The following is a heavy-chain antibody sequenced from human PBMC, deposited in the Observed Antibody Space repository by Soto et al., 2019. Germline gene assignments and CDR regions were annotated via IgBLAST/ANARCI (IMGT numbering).Heavy chain of an antibody. CDR3: ARGLITGSHYSGGWYYFDS. Sequence: SETLSLTCTVSGGSISSGGYYWSWIRQHPGKGLEWIGYIYYSGSASYNPSLKSRVTISVHTSNSQFSLELSSVTAADTAVYYCARGLITGSHYSGGWYYFDSWGQGTQVTVSS. D-gene: IGHD6-19*01. CDR2: IYYSGSA. V-gene: IGHV4-31*03. J-gene: IGHJ4*02. CDR1: GGSISSGGYY.